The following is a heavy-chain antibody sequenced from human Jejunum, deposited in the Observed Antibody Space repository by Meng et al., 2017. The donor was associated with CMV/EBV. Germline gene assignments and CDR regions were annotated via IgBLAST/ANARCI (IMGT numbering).Heavy chain of an antibody. CDR3: AKDGGSYLDYYFDY. D-gene: IGHD1-26*01. Sequence: GYTFTGYYMHWVRQAPGQGLEWMGWINPNTGDTNYAQKFQGRVTMTRDMSINTVYMELTRLRSDDTAVYYCAKDGGSYLDYYFDYWGQGTLVTVSS. V-gene: IGHV1-2*02. CDR2: INPNTGDT. CDR1: GYTFTGYY. J-gene: IGHJ4*02.